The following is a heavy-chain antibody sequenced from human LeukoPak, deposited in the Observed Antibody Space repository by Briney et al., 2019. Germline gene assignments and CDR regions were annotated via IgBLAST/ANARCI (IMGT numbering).Heavy chain of an antibody. D-gene: IGHD3-3*01. J-gene: IGHJ5*02. CDR2: IIPIFGTA. CDR3: AESITIFGVVLDSWFDP. V-gene: IGHV1-69*13. Sequence: ASVKVSCKASGGTFSSYAISWVRQAPGQGLEWMGGIIPIFGTANYAQKFQGRVTITADESTSTAYMDLSSLRSEDTAVYYCAESITIFGVVLDSWFDPWGQGTLVTVSS. CDR1: GGTFSSYA.